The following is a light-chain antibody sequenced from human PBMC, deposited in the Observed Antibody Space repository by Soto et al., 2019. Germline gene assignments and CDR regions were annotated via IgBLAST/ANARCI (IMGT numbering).Light chain of an antibody. J-gene: IGKJ5*01. Sequence: EIGMTQSPATLSVSAGERVTLSCRSSQSVADNLAWFQQKPGQGPRLLIYGASTRATGIPARFSGSGSETDFTLTVSSLRSEDSAVYYCQQYNYWPITFGQGTRLEIK. V-gene: IGKV3-15*01. CDR3: QQYNYWPIT. CDR2: GAS. CDR1: QSVADN.